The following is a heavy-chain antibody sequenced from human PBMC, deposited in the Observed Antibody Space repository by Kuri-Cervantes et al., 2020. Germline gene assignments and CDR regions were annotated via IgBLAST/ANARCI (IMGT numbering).Heavy chain of an antibody. Sequence: LSLTCAASGFTFGTYTMNWVRQAPGKGLEWVSCISGSSSTIYYADSVRGRFTISRGNAKNSLYLQMDSLRAEDTAVYFCVRTYARKQMNYGSGRQDYYSYMDVWGKGTTVTVSS. CDR1: GFTFGTYT. CDR3: VRTYARKQMNYGSGRQDYYSYMDV. D-gene: IGHD3-10*01. J-gene: IGHJ6*03. V-gene: IGHV3-48*04. CDR2: ISGSSSTI.